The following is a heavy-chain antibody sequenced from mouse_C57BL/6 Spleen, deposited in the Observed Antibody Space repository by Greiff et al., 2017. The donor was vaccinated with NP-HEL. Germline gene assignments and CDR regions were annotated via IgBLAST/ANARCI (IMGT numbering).Heavy chain of an antibody. CDR3: ASHDGYYAMDY. D-gene: IGHD2-3*01. J-gene: IGHJ4*01. V-gene: IGHV5-17*01. CDR2: ISSGSSTI. CDR1: GFTFSDYG. Sequence: EVKLVESGGGLVKPGGSLKLSCAASGFTFSDYGMHWVRQAPEKGLEWVAYISSGSSTIYYADTVKGRFTISRDNAKITLFLQMTSLRSEDTAMYYCASHDGYYAMDYWGQGTSVTVSS.